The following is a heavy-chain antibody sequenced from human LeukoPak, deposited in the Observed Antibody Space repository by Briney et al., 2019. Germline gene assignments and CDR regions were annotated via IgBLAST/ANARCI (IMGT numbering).Heavy chain of an antibody. Sequence: AETLSLTCTVSGGSISSYYWSWIRQPPGKGLEWIGYIYYSGSTNYKPSLTSRVTISVDTSKNQFSLKLRSVTAADTAVYYCARGGYYGSGNDFRFDPWGQGTLVTVSS. CDR2: IYYSGST. V-gene: IGHV4-59*01. D-gene: IGHD3-10*01. J-gene: IGHJ5*02. CDR1: GGSISSYY. CDR3: ARGGYYGSGNDFRFDP.